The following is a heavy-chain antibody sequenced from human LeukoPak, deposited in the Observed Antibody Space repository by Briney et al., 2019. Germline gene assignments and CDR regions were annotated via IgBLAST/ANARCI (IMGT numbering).Heavy chain of an antibody. CDR2: ISGGGDVT. J-gene: IGHJ5*02. CDR1: GFTFSSYA. V-gene: IGHV3-23*01. CDR3: AKERIAAAGTPHKA. Sequence: AGGSLRLSCAASGFTFSSYAMSWVRQAPGKGLEWVSAISGGGDVTYHAVSVKGRFTISRDNSKNTLYVQMNSLRAEDTAVYYCAKERIAAAGTPHKAWGQGTLVTVSS. D-gene: IGHD6-13*01.